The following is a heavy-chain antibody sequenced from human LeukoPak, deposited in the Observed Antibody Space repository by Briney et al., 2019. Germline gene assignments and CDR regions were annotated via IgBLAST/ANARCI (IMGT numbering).Heavy chain of an antibody. D-gene: IGHD2-15*01. CDR1: GFTFGDYA. V-gene: IGHV3-43*02. CDR2: ISGDGGTT. J-gene: IGHJ4*02. CDR3: AKVLRGYCSGGSCYGYDFDH. Sequence: QTGGSLRLSCAASGFTFGDYAMHWVRQAPGKGLEWVSLISGDGGTTYYADSVKGRFTISRDSSKNSLYLQMNSLRTEDTALYYCAKVLRGYCSGGSCYGYDFDHWAREPWSPSPQ.